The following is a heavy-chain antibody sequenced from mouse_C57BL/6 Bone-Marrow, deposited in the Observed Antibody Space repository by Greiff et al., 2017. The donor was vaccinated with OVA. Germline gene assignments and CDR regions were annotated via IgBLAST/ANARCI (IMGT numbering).Heavy chain of an antibody. CDR3: ARGRYYYGSSFAMDY. V-gene: IGHV1-81*01. Sequence: QVQLKQSGAELARPGASVKLSCKASGYTFTSYGISWVKQRTGQGLEWIGEIYPRSGNTYYNEKFKGKATLTADKSSSTAYMELRSLTSEDSAVYFCARGRYYYGSSFAMDYWGQGTSVTVSS. CDR1: GYTFTSYG. CDR2: IYPRSGNT. D-gene: IGHD1-1*01. J-gene: IGHJ4*01.